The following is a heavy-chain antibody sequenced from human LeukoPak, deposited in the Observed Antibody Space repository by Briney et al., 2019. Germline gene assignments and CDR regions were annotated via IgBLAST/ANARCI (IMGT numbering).Heavy chain of an antibody. V-gene: IGHV1-69*01. CDR3: ARDLGDGYNFSGLDY. Sequence: GRSLRLSCAASGFTFSSYAISWVRQAPGQGLEWMGGIIPIFGTANYAQKFQGRVTITADESTSTAYMELSSLRSEDTAVYYCARDLGDGYNFSGLDYWGQGTLVTVSS. CDR1: GFTFSSYA. D-gene: IGHD5-24*01. CDR2: IIPIFGTA. J-gene: IGHJ4*02.